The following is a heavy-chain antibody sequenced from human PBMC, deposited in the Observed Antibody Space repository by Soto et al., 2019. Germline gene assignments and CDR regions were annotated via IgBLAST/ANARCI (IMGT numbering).Heavy chain of an antibody. Sequence: EVQLVESGGGLVKPGGSLRLSCAASGFTFSNAWMNWVRQAPGKGLEWVGRIKSKTDGGTTDYAAPVKGRFTISRDDSKNTLYLQMNSLKTEDTAVYYCTTEYDFWSGYSDAFDIWGQGTMVTVSS. J-gene: IGHJ3*02. V-gene: IGHV3-15*07. CDR2: IKSKTDGGTT. CDR1: GFTFSNAW. CDR3: TTEYDFWSGYSDAFDI. D-gene: IGHD3-3*01.